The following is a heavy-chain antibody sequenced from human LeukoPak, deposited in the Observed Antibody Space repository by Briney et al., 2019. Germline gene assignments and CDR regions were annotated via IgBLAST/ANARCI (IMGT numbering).Heavy chain of an antibody. V-gene: IGHV4-34*01. J-gene: IGHJ4*02. CDR1: DGSFNAYY. Sequence: SETLSLACGVYDGSFNAYYWNWIRQAPGKGLEWIGEINPTGSTNYSPSLQSRITISLDTFKNQFSLKLNSVTAADTAVYYCARRSSPDYYNSGTNYLFDYWGQGTLVTVSS. CDR3: ARRSSPDYYNSGTNYLFDY. D-gene: IGHD3-10*01. CDR2: INPTGST.